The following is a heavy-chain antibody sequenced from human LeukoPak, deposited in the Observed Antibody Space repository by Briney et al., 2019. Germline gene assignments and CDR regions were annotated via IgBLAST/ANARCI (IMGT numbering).Heavy chain of an antibody. V-gene: IGHV3-30*03. CDR2: ISFDINDR. CDR1: EFTFSKYG. D-gene: IGHD6-13*01. CDR3: ARGDSSSWFFLSDFDY. J-gene: IGHJ4*02. Sequence: GRSLRLSCAASEFTFSKYGMHWVRQAPGKGLEWVASISFDINDRKYAESVRGRFTISRDNSKNTLYLQMGSLRAEDMAVYYCARGDSSSWFFLSDFDYWGQGTLVAVSS.